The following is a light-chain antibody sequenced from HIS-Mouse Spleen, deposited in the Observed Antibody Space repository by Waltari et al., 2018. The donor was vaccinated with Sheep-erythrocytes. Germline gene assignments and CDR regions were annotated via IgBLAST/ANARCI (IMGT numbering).Light chain of an antibody. Sequence: QSALTQPRSVSGSPGQSVPISCTGTSRDVGGYNHVSWYQPYPGKAPKLMIYDVSKRPSGVPDRFSGSKSGNTASLTISGLQAEDEADYYCCSYAGSYNHVFATGTKVTVL. J-gene: IGLJ1*01. CDR1: SRDVGGYNH. V-gene: IGLV2-11*01. CDR2: DVS. CDR3: CSYAGSYNHV.